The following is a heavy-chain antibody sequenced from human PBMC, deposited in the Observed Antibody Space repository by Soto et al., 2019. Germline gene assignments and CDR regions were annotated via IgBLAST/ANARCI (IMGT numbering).Heavy chain of an antibody. D-gene: IGHD3-10*01. CDR3: ARRGGLWFGAGTHGMDV. Sequence: SETLSLTCTVSGDSISSGYYWSWIRQPPGKGLEWIGEINHSGSTNYNPSLKSRVTISVDTSKNQFSLKLSSVTAADTAVYYCARRGGLWFGAGTHGMDVWGQGTTVTVSS. CDR1: GDSISSGYY. CDR2: INHSGST. V-gene: IGHV4-34*01. J-gene: IGHJ6*02.